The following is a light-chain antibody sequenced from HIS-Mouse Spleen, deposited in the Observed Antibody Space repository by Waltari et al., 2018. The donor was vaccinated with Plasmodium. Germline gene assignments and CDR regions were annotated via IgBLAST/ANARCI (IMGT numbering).Light chain of an antibody. J-gene: IGKJ4*01. CDR1: QSVSSY. CDR2: DAS. V-gene: IGKV3-11*01. CDR3: QQRSNWPRVLT. Sequence: EIVLTQSPATLSLSPGERATLSCRASQSVSSYLAWYQQKPGQAPRLLIYDASNRATGIQARFSGSGSGTDFTLTISSLEPEDFAVYYCQQRSNWPRVLTFGGGTK.